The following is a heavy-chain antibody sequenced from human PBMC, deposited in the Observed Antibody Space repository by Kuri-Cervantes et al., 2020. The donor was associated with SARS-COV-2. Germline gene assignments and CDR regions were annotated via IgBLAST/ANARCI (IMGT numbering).Heavy chain of an antibody. J-gene: IGHJ6*02. CDR1: GFTFSSYG. CDR2: IWYDGSNK. V-gene: IGHV3-30*02. Sequence: GESLKISCAASGFTFSSYGMHWVRQAPGKGLEWVAVIWYDGSNKYYADSVKGRFTISRDNSKNTLYLQMNSLRAEDTAVYYCAKDRDCSGGSCYDYYYYGMDVWGQGTTVTVSS. D-gene: IGHD2-15*01. CDR3: AKDRDCSGGSCYDYYYYGMDV.